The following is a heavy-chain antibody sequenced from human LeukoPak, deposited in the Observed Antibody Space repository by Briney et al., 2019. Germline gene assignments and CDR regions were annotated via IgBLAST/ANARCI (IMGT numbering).Heavy chain of an antibody. Sequence: SETLSLTCAVSGGSISSSNWWSWVRQPPGKGLEWIGSIYHSGSTYYNPSLKSRVTISVDTSKNQFSLKLSSVTAADTAVYYCARSPHILTGENFDYWGQGTLVTVSS. V-gene: IGHV4-4*02. CDR2: IYHSGST. J-gene: IGHJ4*02. D-gene: IGHD3-9*01. CDR3: ARSPHILTGENFDY. CDR1: GGSISSSNW.